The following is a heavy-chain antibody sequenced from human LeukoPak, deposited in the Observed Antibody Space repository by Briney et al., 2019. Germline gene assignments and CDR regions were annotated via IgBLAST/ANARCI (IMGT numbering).Heavy chain of an antibody. CDR1: GFTFSIHW. V-gene: IGHV3-7*01. D-gene: IGHD3-3*01. Sequence: GGSLRLSCAASGFTFSIHWMTWVRQAPGKGLEWVANIKQDGSDTYYVDSVKGRFSISRDNAEHSLFLEMNSLRSDDTAVYYCARVDFWSGYLGYGAFDMWGQGTMVTVSS. CDR3: ARVDFWSGYLGYGAFDM. CDR2: IKQDGSDT. J-gene: IGHJ3*02.